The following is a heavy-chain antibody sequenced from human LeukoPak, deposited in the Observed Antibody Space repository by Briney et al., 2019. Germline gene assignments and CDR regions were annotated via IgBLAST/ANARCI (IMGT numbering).Heavy chain of an antibody. CDR1: GFTFSSYS. CDR2: ISSSSGSYI. Sequence: GGSLRLSCAASGFTFSSYSMNWVRQAPGKGLEWVSCISSSSGSYIYYADSAKGRFTISRDNAKNSLYLQMNSLRAEDTAVYYCARDRSSSRDLDYWGQGTLVTVSS. V-gene: IGHV3-21*01. CDR3: ARDRSSSRDLDY. J-gene: IGHJ4*02. D-gene: IGHD2-2*01.